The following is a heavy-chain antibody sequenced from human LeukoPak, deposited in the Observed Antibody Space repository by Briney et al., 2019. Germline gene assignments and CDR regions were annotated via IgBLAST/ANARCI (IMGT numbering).Heavy chain of an antibody. CDR3: ARRRDSSGFPFDY. D-gene: IGHD3-22*01. CDR2: IYPGDSDT. V-gene: IGHV5-51*01. J-gene: IGHJ4*02. CDR1: GYSFTSYW. Sequence: GESLKISCKVSGYSFTSYWIGWVRQMPGKGLEWMGIIYPGDSDTRYSPSFQGQVTISADKSISTAYLQWSSLKASDTAMYYCARRRDSSGFPFDYWGQGTLVTVSS.